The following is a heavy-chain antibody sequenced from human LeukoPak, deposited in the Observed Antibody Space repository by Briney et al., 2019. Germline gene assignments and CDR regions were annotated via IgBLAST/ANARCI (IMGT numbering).Heavy chain of an antibody. CDR1: GFTFSTYN. D-gene: IGHD3/OR15-3a*01. V-gene: IGHV3-30*03. Sequence: PGGSLRLSCAASGFTFSTYNMNWLRQAPGKGLEWVAVISYDGSNKYYADSVKGRFTISRDNSKNTLYLQMNSLRAEDTAFYYCARDSGFSGTQRGEYWGQGTLVTVSS. CDR3: ARDSGFSGTQRGEY. J-gene: IGHJ4*02. CDR2: ISYDGSNK.